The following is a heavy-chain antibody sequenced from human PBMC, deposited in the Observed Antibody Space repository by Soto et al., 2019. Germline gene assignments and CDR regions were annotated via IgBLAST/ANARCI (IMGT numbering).Heavy chain of an antibody. V-gene: IGHV3-73*01. D-gene: IGHD3-10*01. CDR3: ARDRGYPDSFDI. CDR1: GFTFSGSS. J-gene: IGHJ3*02. CDR2: VRNKANNYAT. Sequence: GGSLRLSCAASGFTFSGSSMDWVRQASGKGLEWVGRVRNKANNYATAYAASVKGRFTISRDNAKSTLFLQMNSLRVEDTAVYYCARDRGYPDSFDIWGQGTMVTVSS.